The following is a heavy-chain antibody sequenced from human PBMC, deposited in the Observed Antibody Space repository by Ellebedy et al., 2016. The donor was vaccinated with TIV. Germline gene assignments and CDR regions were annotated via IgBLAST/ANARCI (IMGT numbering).Heavy chain of an antibody. D-gene: IGHD1-1*01. CDR3: TLNWNDSPVGGMDV. CDR1: GFMFSDYT. V-gene: IGHV3-30-3*01. CDR2: TSDDETAK. Sequence: GGSLRLSCAASGFMFSDYTMHWVRQAPGKGLEWVAVTSDDETAKHYADSVKGRFTISRDNGKNSLYLQMNSLRDEDTAMYFCTLNWNDSPVGGMDVWGQGTTVTVSS. J-gene: IGHJ6*02.